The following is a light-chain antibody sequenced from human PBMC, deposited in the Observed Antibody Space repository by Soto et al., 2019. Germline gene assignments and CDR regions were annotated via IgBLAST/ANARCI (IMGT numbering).Light chain of an antibody. CDR3: LQSTHFPCT. CDR2: KVS. V-gene: IGKV2-24*01. Sequence: VLTQTALSSPVTLGQSASISCRSSHGLVHSSGNTYLSWLHQRLGQPPRLLFFKVSERFAGATDRFSASGAGTHFTLTISSVEAGDVGVYYCLQSTHFPCTFGHGTKVEV. J-gene: IGKJ1*01. CDR1: HGLVHSSGNTY.